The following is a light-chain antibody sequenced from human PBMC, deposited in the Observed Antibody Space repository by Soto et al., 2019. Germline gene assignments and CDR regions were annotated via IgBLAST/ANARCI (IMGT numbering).Light chain of an antibody. J-gene: IGLJ3*02. CDR1: SGSIASNY. CDR3: QSYGDNNQV. V-gene: IGLV6-57*02. Sequence: NFMLTQPHSVSESPGKTVTISCTGSSGSIASNYVQWFQQRPGSAPTTVIYEDNKRPSGVPDRFSGSIDRSSNSASLTISGLKTEYEAVYYCQSYGDNNQVFGGGTKLTFL. CDR2: EDN.